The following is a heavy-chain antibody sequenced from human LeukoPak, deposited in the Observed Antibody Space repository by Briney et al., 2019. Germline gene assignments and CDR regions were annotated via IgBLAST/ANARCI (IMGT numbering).Heavy chain of an antibody. Sequence: ASVKVSCKASGYTFTGYYMHWVRQAPGQGLEWMGRINPNSGGTNYAQKFQGRVTMTRDTSISTAYMELSRLRSDDTAVYYCARTHTRVVTATDYWGQGTLVTVSS. J-gene: IGHJ4*02. CDR3: ARTHTRVVTATDY. CDR2: INPNSGGT. D-gene: IGHD2-21*02. V-gene: IGHV1-2*06. CDR1: GYTFTGYY.